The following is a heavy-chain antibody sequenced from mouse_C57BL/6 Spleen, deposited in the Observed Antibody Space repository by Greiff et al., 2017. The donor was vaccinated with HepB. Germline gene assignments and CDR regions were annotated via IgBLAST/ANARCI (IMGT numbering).Heavy chain of an antibody. Sequence: EVQRVESGGDLVKPGGSLKLSCAASGFTFSSYGMSWVRQTPDKRLEWVATISSGGSYTYYPDSVKGRFTISRDNAKNTLYLQMSSLKSEDTAMYYCARHAHYYGSSYEAMDYWGQGTSVTVSS. D-gene: IGHD1-1*01. CDR1: GFTFSSYG. J-gene: IGHJ4*01. CDR2: ISSGGSYT. CDR3: ARHAHYYGSSYEAMDY. V-gene: IGHV5-6*01.